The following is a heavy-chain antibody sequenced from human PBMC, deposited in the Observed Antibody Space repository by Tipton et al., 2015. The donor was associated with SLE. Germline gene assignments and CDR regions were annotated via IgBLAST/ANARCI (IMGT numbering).Heavy chain of an antibody. CDR3: ARAPSGRVVGTPTGHGY. CDR1: GFFFDDYT. V-gene: IGHV3-9*01. J-gene: IGHJ4*02. D-gene: IGHD1-26*01. Sequence: SLRLSCAASGFFFDDYTMHWVRQAPGKGLEWVSGVSWNNDSIGYADSVKGRFTISRDNSKNMLYLQMNSLRTEDTAVYYCARAPSGRVVGTPTGHGYWGQGTLVTVSS. CDR2: VSWNNDSI.